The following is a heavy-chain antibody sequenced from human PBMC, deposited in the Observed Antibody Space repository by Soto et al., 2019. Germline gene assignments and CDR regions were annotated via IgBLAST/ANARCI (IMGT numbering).Heavy chain of an antibody. Sequence: QVQLVQSGAEVKKPGASVKVSCKASGYTFTSYGISWVRQAPGQGLEWMGWISAYNGNTNYAQKLQGRVTMTTDTSTSTAYMELRNLRSDDTAVYYCARATTVTTEPTGYYYMDVWGKGTTVTVSS. V-gene: IGHV1-18*01. J-gene: IGHJ6*03. D-gene: IGHD4-17*01. CDR1: GYTFTSYG. CDR2: ISAYNGNT. CDR3: ARATTVTTEPTGYYYMDV.